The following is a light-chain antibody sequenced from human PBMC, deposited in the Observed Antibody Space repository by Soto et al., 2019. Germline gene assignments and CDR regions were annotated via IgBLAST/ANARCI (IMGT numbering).Light chain of an antibody. CDR3: QQRSNWPVT. CDR2: DAS. V-gene: IGKV3-11*01. J-gene: IGKJ1*01. CDR1: QSVSSY. Sequence: EIVLTQSPGTLSLSPGEIATLSCRASQSVSSYLAWYQQKPGQAPRLLIYDASTRATGISARFSGSGSGTDFTLTISSLEPEDFAIYYCQQRSNWPVTFGQGTKVEVK.